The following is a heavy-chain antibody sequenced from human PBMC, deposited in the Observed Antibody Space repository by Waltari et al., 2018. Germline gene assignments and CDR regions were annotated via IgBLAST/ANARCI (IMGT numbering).Heavy chain of an antibody. Sequence: QLQLQESGPGLVKPSETLSLTCTVSGGSISSSSYYWGGIRQPPGKGLEGIGSIYYSGSTYYNPSLKSRVTISVDTSKNQFSLKLSSVTAADTAVYYCARPGRDSSGWYSWYFDLWGRGTLVTVSS. J-gene: IGHJ2*01. CDR3: ARPGRDSSGWYSWYFDL. V-gene: IGHV4-39*01. D-gene: IGHD6-19*01. CDR2: IYYSGST. CDR1: GGSISSSSYY.